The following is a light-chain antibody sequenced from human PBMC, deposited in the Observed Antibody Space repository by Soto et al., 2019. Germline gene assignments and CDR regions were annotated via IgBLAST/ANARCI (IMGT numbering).Light chain of an antibody. CDR2: KAS. Sequence: DIRMTQSPSTLSASVGDRVTITCRASQSISIWLAWYQQKPGKAPNLLIYKASSLQSGVPSRFSGSGSGTAFTLPISSLQPDDFAAYYCQQYDPYSPSTFGQGTTVEI. V-gene: IGKV1-5*03. CDR3: QQYDPYSPST. CDR1: QSISIW. J-gene: IGKJ1*01.